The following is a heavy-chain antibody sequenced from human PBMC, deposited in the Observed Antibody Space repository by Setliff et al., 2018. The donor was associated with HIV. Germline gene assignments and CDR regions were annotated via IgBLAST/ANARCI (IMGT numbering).Heavy chain of an antibody. CDR2: IHYNGRT. CDR3: ARYTSKVDWFDP. V-gene: IGHV4-39*01. CDR1: GYSITNDDYY. Sequence: LSLTCTVSGYSITNDDYYWGWIRQPPGKGLEWIAIIHYNGRTYYDPSLKSRVTIFVDTSKTQFYLKLRSVTASDTAVYYCARYTSKVDWFDPWGQGTLVTVS. D-gene: IGHD2-2*02. J-gene: IGHJ5*02.